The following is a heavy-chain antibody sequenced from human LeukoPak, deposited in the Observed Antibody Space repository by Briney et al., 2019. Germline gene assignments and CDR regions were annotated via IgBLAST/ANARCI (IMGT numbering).Heavy chain of an antibody. D-gene: IGHD4-17*01. CDR3: AKGVTPVISLQFFDY. CDR1: GFTLSTYA. J-gene: IGHJ4*02. CDR2: TSSSDAGT. Sequence: GGSLRLSCAASGFTLSTYAMSWVRQTPGKGLEWVAATSSSDAGTYHADSVKGRFTISRDKSKNTLYLQMNSLRAEDTAVYYCAKGVTPVISLQFFDYWGQGTLITVSS. V-gene: IGHV3-23*01.